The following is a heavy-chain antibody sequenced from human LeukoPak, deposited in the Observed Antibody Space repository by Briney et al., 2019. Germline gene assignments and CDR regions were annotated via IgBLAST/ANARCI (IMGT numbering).Heavy chain of an antibody. Sequence: PGGSLRLSCAASGFTFSSYWMSWVRQAPGKGLEWVANIKQDGSEKYYVDSVKGRFTISRDNAKNSLYLQMNSLRAEDTAVYYCARDRQGSGNSPYYYYGMDVWGQGTTVTVSS. V-gene: IGHV3-7*01. J-gene: IGHJ6*02. D-gene: IGHD3-10*01. CDR1: GFTFSSYW. CDR2: IKQDGSEK. CDR3: ARDRQGSGNSPYYYYGMDV.